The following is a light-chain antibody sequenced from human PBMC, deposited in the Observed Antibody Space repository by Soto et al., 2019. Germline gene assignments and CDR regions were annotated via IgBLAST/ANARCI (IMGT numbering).Light chain of an antibody. J-gene: IGLJ1*01. CDR2: DVS. Sequence: QSVLTQPASVSGSPGQSITISCTGTSSDVGGYNYVSWYQHHPGKAPKHLIYDVSNRPSGVSNRFSGSKSDNTASLTISGLQPEDEADYYCSSYTTSNTRQIVFGTGTKLTVL. V-gene: IGLV2-14*03. CDR1: SSDVGGYNY. CDR3: SSYTTSNTRQIV.